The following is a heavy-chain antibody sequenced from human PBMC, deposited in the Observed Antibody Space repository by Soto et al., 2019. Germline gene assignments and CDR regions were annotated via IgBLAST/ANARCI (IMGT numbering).Heavy chain of an antibody. J-gene: IGHJ4*02. D-gene: IGHD5-18*01. CDR2: IIPIFGTA. V-gene: IGHV1-69*13. Sequence: SVKVSCKASGGTFSSYAISWVRQAPGQGLEWMGGIIPIFGTANYAQKFQGRVTITADESTSTAYMELSSLRSEDTAVYYCATALNSGYNIPGYWGQGTLVTVSS. CDR1: GGTFSSYA. CDR3: ATALNSGYNIPGY.